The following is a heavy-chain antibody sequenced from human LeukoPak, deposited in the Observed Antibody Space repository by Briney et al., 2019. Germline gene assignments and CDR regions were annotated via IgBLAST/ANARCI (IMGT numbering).Heavy chain of an antibody. J-gene: IGHJ4*02. V-gene: IGHV1-18*01. D-gene: IGHD3-22*01. CDR1: GSTFSDFG. Sequence: ASVKVSCKASGSTFSDFGISWVRQAPGQGLEWMGWISIYNGNTDYAQTLQGRGAINTATYTTTAYMELRSLRSDDTAVYCCERDCDRSGYYCYWGQGTLVTVSS. CDR2: ISIYNGNT. CDR3: ERDCDRSGYYCY.